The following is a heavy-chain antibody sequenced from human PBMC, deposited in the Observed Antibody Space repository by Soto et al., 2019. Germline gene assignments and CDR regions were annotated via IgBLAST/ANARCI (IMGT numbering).Heavy chain of an antibody. CDR1: GFTFNNYW. Sequence: PGGSLRLSCAAAGFTFNNYWMSWVRQAPGKGLEWVANIKQDGSEKYYVDSVKGRFTISRDNAKNSVYLQMNSLRADDTAVYYCARDNSPDSINWFRPTWFDPWGQGTEVTVSS. CDR2: IKQDGSEK. CDR3: ARDNSPDSINWFRPTWFDP. V-gene: IGHV3-7*01. D-gene: IGHD6-13*01. J-gene: IGHJ5*02.